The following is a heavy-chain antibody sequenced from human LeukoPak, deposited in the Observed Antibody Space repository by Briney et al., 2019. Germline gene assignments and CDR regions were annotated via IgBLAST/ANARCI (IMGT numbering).Heavy chain of an antibody. CDR1: GGSFSGYY. V-gene: IGHV4-34*01. CDR2: INHSGST. D-gene: IGHD3-10*01. J-gene: IGHJ4*02. Sequence: SETLSLTCAVYGGSFSGYYWSWIRQPPEKGLEWIGEINHSGSTNYNPSLKSRVTISVDTSKNQFSLKLSSVTAADTAVYYCARRDRVLWFGELLYFDYFDYWGQGTLVTVSS. CDR3: ARRDRVLWFGELLYFDYFDY.